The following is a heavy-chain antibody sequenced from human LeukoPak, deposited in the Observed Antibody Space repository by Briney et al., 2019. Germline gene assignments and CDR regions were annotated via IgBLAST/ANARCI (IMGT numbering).Heavy chain of an antibody. V-gene: IGHV1-69*13. J-gene: IGHJ4*02. CDR1: GGTFSSYA. CDR3: ARGVQGFYYFDY. D-gene: IGHD3/OR15-3a*01. Sequence: ASVKVSCKASGGTFSSYAISWVRQAPGQGLEWMGGIIPIFGTANYAQKFQGRVTITADESTSTAYMELSSLRSEDTAVYYCARGVQGFYYFDYWGQGTLVTVSS. CDR2: IIPIFGTA.